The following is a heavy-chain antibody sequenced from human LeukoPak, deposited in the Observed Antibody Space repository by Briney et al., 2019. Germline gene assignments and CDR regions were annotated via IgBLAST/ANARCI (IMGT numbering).Heavy chain of an antibody. CDR3: ARDLPGQYGFDI. Sequence: SETLSLTCTVSGYSISSGYYWGWIRQPAGKGLEWIGRVFTSGSTDYNPSFKSRVTISVDTSKKQVSLRLSSVTAADTAVYYCARDLPGQYGFDIWGQGTMVTVSS. V-gene: IGHV4-38-2*02. D-gene: IGHD1-14*01. J-gene: IGHJ3*02. CDR2: VFTSGST. CDR1: GYSISSGYY.